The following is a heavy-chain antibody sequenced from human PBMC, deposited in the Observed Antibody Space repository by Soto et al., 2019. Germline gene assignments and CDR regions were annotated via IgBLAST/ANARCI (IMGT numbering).Heavy chain of an antibody. CDR1: GGSISSGGYY. CDR2: IYYSGST. Sequence: QVQLQESGPGLVKPSQTLSLTCTVSGGSISSGGYYWSWIRQHPGKGLEWIGYIYYSGSTYYNLYLTSRVTISVDTSKTRFSLKLSSVTAADTAVYYCARESGGDYYDSSGYWEDAFDIWGQGTMVTVSS. J-gene: IGHJ3*02. V-gene: IGHV4-31*03. CDR3: ARESGGDYYDSSGYWEDAFDI. D-gene: IGHD3-22*01.